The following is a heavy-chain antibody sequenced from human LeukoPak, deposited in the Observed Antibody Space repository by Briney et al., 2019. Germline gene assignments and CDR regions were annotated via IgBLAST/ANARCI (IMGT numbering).Heavy chain of an antibody. J-gene: IGHJ4*02. D-gene: IGHD3-9*01. Sequence: ASVKVSRKASGGTFSSYAISWVRQAPGQGLEWMGRIIPILGVANYAQKFQGRVTITADKSTSTAHMELSSLRSEDTAVYYCAIDPDIGYYDILTGYLDNKFDYWGQGTLVTVSS. V-gene: IGHV1-69*04. CDR2: IIPILGVA. CDR1: GGTFSSYA. CDR3: AIDPDIGYYDILTGYLDNKFDY.